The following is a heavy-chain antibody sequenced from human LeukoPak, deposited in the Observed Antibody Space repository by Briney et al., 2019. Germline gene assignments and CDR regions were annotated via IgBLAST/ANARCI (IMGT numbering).Heavy chain of an antibody. J-gene: IGHJ6*04. D-gene: IGHD5-18*01. V-gene: IGHV4-30-4*01. Sequence: SETLSLTCTVSGGSISSGDYYWSWIRQPPGKGLEWIGYIYYSGSTYYNPSLKSRVTISVDTSKNQFSLKLSSVTAADTAVYYCAREGGYSYGYSRAAKDGMDVWGKGTTVTVSS. CDR3: AREGGYSYGYSRAAKDGMDV. CDR2: IYYSGST. CDR1: GGSISSGDYY.